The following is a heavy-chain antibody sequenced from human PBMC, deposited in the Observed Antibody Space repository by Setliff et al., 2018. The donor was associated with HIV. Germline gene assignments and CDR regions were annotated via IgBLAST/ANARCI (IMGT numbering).Heavy chain of an antibody. V-gene: IGHV4-34*01. J-gene: IGHJ4*02. CDR2: INHSGST. CDR3: ARDGKSSFDY. CDR1: GGSFSDYY. Sequence: ETLSLTCAVYGGSFSDYYWTWIRQPPGKGLEWIGEINHSGSTNCNPSLKSRVTISVDTSKNQFSLKVSSVTAADTAVYYCARDGKSSFDYWGQGTLVTVSS.